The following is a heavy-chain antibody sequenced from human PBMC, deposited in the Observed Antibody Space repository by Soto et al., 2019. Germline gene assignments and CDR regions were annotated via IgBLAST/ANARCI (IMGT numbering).Heavy chain of an antibody. CDR3: ARSAMIVVVIAYNWFDP. D-gene: IGHD3-22*01. Sequence: QVQLVQSGAEVKKPGSSVKVSCKASGGTFSSYAISWVRQAPGQGLEWMGGIIPIFGTANYAQKFQGRVTITGDESTSTAYMELSSLRSEDTAVYYCARSAMIVVVIAYNWFDPWGQGTLVTVSS. V-gene: IGHV1-69*12. CDR1: GGTFSSYA. CDR2: IIPIFGTA. J-gene: IGHJ5*02.